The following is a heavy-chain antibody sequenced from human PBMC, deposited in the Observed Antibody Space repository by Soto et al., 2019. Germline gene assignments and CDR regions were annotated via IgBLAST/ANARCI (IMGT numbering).Heavy chain of an antibody. D-gene: IGHD6-13*01. J-gene: IGHJ4*02. Sequence: GESLKISCQCSGYTFSNFWIAWVRQLPGKGLEYMGIIYPGGSETRYSPSFHGKVTISADSSIGTAYLQWSSLEASDSAFYFCARSPRSSPYFDYWGQGALVTVSS. CDR2: IYPGGSET. CDR1: GYTFSNFW. CDR3: ARSPRSSPYFDY. V-gene: IGHV5-51*01.